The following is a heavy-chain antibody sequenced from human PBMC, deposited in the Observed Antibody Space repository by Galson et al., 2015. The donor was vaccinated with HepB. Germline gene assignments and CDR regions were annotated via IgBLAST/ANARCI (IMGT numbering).Heavy chain of an antibody. CDR2: INPNSDDT. D-gene: IGHD2-15*01. Sequence: SVKVSCKASGYTFTGYYMHWVRQAPGQGLEWMGWINPNSDDTNYAQKFQGRVSVTRDTSTSTAYMELSRLRSDDTAVYYCARDRPGCGGGSCSSANDAFDIWGQGTMVTVSS. V-gene: IGHV1-2*02. CDR3: ARDRPGCGGGSCSSANDAFDI. CDR1: GYTFTGYY. J-gene: IGHJ3*02.